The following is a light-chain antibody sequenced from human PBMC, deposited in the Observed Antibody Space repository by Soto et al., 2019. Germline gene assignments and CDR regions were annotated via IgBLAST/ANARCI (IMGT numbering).Light chain of an antibody. CDR3: QHGGT. J-gene: IGKJ5*01. V-gene: IGKV3-11*01. CDR1: QSVSNN. CDR2: DAS. Sequence: EIVLTQSPATLVLSPGERATVSCRASQSVSNNLGWYQQKPGQAPRLLIYDASNSATGIPARFSGSGSGTDFTLTISSLEPEDFAVYYCQHGGTFGQGTRLEIK.